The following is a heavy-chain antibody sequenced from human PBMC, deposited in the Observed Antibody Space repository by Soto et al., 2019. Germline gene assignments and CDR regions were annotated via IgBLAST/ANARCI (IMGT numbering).Heavy chain of an antibody. Sequence: QPGGSLRLSCAASGFTFSSYGMHWVRQAPGKGLEWVAVIWYDGSNKYYADSVKGRFTISRDNSKNTLYLQMNSLRAEDTAVYYCARDHLGSVVPAAMEFDYWGQGTLVTVSS. D-gene: IGHD2-2*01. CDR3: ARDHLGSVVPAAMEFDY. CDR1: GFTFSSYG. J-gene: IGHJ4*02. CDR2: IWYDGSNK. V-gene: IGHV3-33*01.